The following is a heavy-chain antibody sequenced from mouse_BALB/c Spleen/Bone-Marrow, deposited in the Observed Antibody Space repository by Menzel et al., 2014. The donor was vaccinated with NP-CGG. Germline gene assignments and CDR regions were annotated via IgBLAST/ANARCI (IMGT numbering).Heavy chain of an antibody. J-gene: IGHJ4*01. V-gene: IGHV5-6*02. CDR1: GFTFSSYG. Sequence: EVKVVESGADLVKPGGSLKLSCAASGFTFSSYGMSWVRQTPDKRLEGVATISSGGSYTYYPNSGKGRFTISMNIANNNLYLQMNSLKSEDSAVDFCARRGTTDQYDYPMDYWGQGTSVTVSS. CDR2: ISSGGSYT. D-gene: IGHD1-1*01. CDR3: ARRGTTDQYDYPMDY.